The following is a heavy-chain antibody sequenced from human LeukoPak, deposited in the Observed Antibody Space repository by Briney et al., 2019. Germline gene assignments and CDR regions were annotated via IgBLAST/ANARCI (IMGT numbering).Heavy chain of an antibody. CDR2: IYHSGST. Sequence: SETLSLTCAVSGGSISSGGYSWSWIRQPPGKGLEWIGYIYHSGSTYYNPSLKSRVTISVDRSKNQFSLKLSSVTAADAAVYYCARGTMVRGVIRWFDPWGQGTLVTVSS. CDR1: GGSISSGGYS. V-gene: IGHV4-30-2*01. D-gene: IGHD3-10*01. J-gene: IGHJ5*02. CDR3: ARGTMVRGVIRWFDP.